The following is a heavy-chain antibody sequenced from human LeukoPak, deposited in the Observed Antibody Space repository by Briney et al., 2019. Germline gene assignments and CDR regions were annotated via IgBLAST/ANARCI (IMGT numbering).Heavy chain of an antibody. D-gene: IGHD2-21*02. J-gene: IGHJ4*02. CDR1: GFTFSSYS. Sequence: GGSLRLSCAASGFTFSSYSMHWVRQAPGKGLEWVSYITSSSSTIYYADSVKGRFTISRDNSKNSLYLQMNSLRDEDTAVYYCVRDSYCGGNCFSGFLDYWGQGTLVTVSS. CDR3: VRDSYCGGNCFSGFLDY. CDR2: ITSSSSTI. V-gene: IGHV3-48*02.